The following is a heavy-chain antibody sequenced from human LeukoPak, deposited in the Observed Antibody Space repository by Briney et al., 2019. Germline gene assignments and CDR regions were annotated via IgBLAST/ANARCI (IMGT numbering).Heavy chain of an antibody. CDR1: GDSVSSNNAA. CDR3: VRDTSELPGRNWGGDYYGVDV. J-gene: IGHJ6*02. CDR2: VYYRSKWFH. D-gene: IGHD1-1*01. V-gene: IGHV6-1*01. Sequence: SQTLSLTCAISGDSVSSNNAAWNWIRQSPSRGLEWLGRVYYRSKWFHDYALSVRSRLTINPDTSRNHLSLQLNSVTPEDTAVYYCVRDTSELPGRNWGGDYYGVDVWGQGTTVTVSS.